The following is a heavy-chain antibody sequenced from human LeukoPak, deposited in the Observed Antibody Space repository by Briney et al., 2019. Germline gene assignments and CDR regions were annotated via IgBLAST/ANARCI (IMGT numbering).Heavy chain of an antibody. CDR1: GFSFNIYA. Sequence: PGGSLRLSCAASGFSFNIYAMNWVRQSPGKGLEWVSLISGSGATAFYADSVKGRFTISRDNAKNSLYLQMNSLRAEDTAVYYCARDQGGYFPFDYWGQGTLVTVSS. CDR3: ARDQGGYFPFDY. J-gene: IGHJ4*02. D-gene: IGHD3-9*01. V-gene: IGHV3-23*01. CDR2: ISGSGATA.